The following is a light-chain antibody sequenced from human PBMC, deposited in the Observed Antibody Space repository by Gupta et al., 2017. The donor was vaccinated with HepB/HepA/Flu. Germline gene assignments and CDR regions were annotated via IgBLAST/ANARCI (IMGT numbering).Light chain of an antibody. CDR3: YSADTSGNNLGL. V-gene: IGLV3-19*01. J-gene: IGLJ2*01. CDR2: CKN. Sequence: SSELTQDPAVSVVLGQTVRITCQGDSLRGYYATWYQKKPGQAPLLGSYCKNDRPSGIPDRFSGSNSGNTASFTITRAQAEDEADYYCYSADTSGNNLGLFGGGTKLTV. CDR1: SLRGYY.